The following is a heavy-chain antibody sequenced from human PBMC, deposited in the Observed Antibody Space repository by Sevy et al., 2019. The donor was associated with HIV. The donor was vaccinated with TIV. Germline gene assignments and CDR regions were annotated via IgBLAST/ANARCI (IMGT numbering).Heavy chain of an antibody. V-gene: IGHV3-49*03. Sequence: GGSLRLSCTASGFTFGDYAMSWFRQAPGKGLEWVGFIRSKAYGGTTEDAASVKGRFTISRDDSKSIAYLQMNSLKTEDTAVYYCTRDRITMVRGATPRDYYYGMDVWGQGTTVTVSS. CDR1: GFTFGDYA. CDR2: IRSKAYGGTT. J-gene: IGHJ6*02. CDR3: TRDRITMVRGATPRDYYYGMDV. D-gene: IGHD3-10*01.